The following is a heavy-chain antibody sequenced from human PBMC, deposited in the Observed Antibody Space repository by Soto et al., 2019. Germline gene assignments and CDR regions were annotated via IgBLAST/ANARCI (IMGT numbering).Heavy chain of an antibody. V-gene: IGHV4-39*01. CDR3: ARHPMVRGVIMPAGY. CDR2: IYYSGST. D-gene: IGHD3-10*01. CDR1: GGSISSSSYY. J-gene: IGHJ4*02. Sequence: ETLSLTCTVSGGSISSSSYYWGWIRQPPGKGLEWIGSIYYSGSTYYNPSLKSRVTISVDTSKNQFSLKLSSVTAADTAVYYCARHPMVRGVIMPAGYWGQGTLVTVSS.